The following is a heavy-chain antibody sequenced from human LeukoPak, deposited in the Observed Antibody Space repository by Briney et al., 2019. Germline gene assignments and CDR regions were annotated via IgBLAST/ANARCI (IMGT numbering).Heavy chain of an antibody. CDR3: ARDMTYYYDSSGYYSGGYYFDY. J-gene: IGHJ4*02. Sequence: PGGSLRLSCAASGFTFSSYSMNWVRQAPGKGLEWVSSISSSSSYIYYAGSVKGRFTISRDNAKNSLYLQMNSLRAEDTAVYYCARDMTYYYDSSGYYSGGYYFDYWGQGTLVTVSS. CDR2: ISSSSSYI. V-gene: IGHV3-21*01. CDR1: GFTFSSYS. D-gene: IGHD3-22*01.